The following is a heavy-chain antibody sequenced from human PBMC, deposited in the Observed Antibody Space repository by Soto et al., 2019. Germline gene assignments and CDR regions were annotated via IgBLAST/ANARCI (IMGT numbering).Heavy chain of an antibody. CDR3: AGRQYDILTGYYSDAFDI. Sequence: GESLKISCKGSGYSFTSYWIGWVRQMPGKGLEWMGIIYPGDSDTRYSPSFQGQVTISADKSISTAYPQWSSLKASDTAMYYCAGRQYDILTGYYSDAFDIWGQGTMVTVSS. D-gene: IGHD3-9*01. CDR1: GYSFTSYW. J-gene: IGHJ3*02. V-gene: IGHV5-51*01. CDR2: IYPGDSDT.